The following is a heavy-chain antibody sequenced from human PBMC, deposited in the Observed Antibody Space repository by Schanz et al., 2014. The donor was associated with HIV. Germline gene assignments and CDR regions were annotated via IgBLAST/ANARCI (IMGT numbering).Heavy chain of an antibody. Sequence: QVQLQESGPGLVKPSETLSLTCTVSGGPISSYYWTWIRQPAGNGLEWIGRIYTSGGTNYNPSLKSRVTMSGDTPKNQFSLKRSSVTAADTAVYYCARTVPRYDSSGSYPDAFDIWGQGTMVTVSS. CDR2: IYTSGGT. CDR3: ARTVPRYDSSGSYPDAFDI. D-gene: IGHD3-22*01. CDR1: GGPISSYY. V-gene: IGHV4-4*07. J-gene: IGHJ3*02.